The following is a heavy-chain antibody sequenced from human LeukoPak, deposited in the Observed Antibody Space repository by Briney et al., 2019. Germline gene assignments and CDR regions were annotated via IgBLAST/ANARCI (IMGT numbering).Heavy chain of an antibody. D-gene: IGHD6-19*01. CDR2: IYYSGST. J-gene: IGHJ4*02. CDR3: ARHSSGWYYFDY. CDR1: GGSISSSSYY. V-gene: IGHV4-39*01. Sequence: PSETLSLTCIVSGGSISSSSYYWGWNRQPPGKGLEWIGSIYYSGSTYYNPSLKSRVTISVDTSKNQFSLKLSSVTAADTAVYYCARHSSGWYYFDYWGQGTLVTVSS.